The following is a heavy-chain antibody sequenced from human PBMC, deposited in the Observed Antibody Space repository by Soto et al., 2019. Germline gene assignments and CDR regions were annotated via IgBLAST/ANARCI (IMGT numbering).Heavy chain of an antibody. CDR3: ARGLEYCTNGVCHNWFDP. J-gene: IGHJ5*02. V-gene: IGHV4-30-2*01. Sequence: SETLSLTCAVSGGSISSGGYSWSWIRQPPWKGLEWIGYIYHSGSTYYNPSLKSRVTISVDTSKNQFSLKLSSVTAADTAVYYCARGLEYCTNGVCHNWFDPWGQGTLVNVSS. CDR2: IYHSGST. D-gene: IGHD2-8*01. CDR1: GGSISSGGYS.